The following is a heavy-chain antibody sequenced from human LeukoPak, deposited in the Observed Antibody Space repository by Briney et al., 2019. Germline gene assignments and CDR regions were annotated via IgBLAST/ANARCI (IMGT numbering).Heavy chain of an antibody. CDR2: ISSSSSYI. CDR1: GFTFSSYS. D-gene: IGHD6-13*01. CDR3: ARSSSWYLAGAFDI. J-gene: IGHJ3*02. V-gene: IGHV3-21*01. Sequence: GGSLRLSCAASGFTFSSYSMNWVRQAPGKGLEWVSSISSSSSYIYYADSVKGRFTISRDNAKNSLYLQMNSLRVEDTAVYYCARSSSWYLAGAFDIWGQGTMVTVSS.